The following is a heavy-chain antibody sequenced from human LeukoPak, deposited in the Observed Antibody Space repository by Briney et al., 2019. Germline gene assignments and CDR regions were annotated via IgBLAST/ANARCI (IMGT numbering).Heavy chain of an antibody. CDR3: ARCLLSGSQSKY. J-gene: IGHJ4*02. V-gene: IGHV1-18*01. CDR2: ISANNGNT. Sequence: ASVKVSCKASGYTFTNYGISWVRQAPGQGLEWMGWISANNGNTNFAQKLQGRVTMATDTSTSTAYMELRSLRSDDTAVYYCARCLLSGSQSKYWGQGTLVTVSS. D-gene: IGHD1-26*01. CDR1: GYTFTNYG.